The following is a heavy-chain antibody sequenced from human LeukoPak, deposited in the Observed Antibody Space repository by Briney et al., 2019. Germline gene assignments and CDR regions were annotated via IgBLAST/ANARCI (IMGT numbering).Heavy chain of an antibody. CDR2: INKDGGEK. D-gene: IGHD6-13*01. V-gene: IGHV3-7*03. J-gene: IGHJ4*02. CDR3: AKTRPLDSSSWSHGDY. CDR1: GFTFSSSA. Sequence: PGGSLRLSCAASGFTFSSSAMSWVRQAPGKGLEWVANINKDGGEKYYVDSVKGRFTISRDNSKNTLYLQMNSLRAEDTAVYYCAKTRPLDSSSWSHGDYWGQGTLVTVSS.